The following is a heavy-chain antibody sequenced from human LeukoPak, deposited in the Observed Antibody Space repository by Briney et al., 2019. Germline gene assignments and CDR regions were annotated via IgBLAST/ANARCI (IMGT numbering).Heavy chain of an antibody. D-gene: IGHD6-13*01. CDR2: INTNTGNS. V-gene: IGHV7-4-1*02. CDR1: GYTFTTYA. CDR3: ARVGPPTPTIATAGTGYFQH. Sequence: ASVKVSCKASGYTFTTYALNWVRQAPGQGLEWMGWINTNTGNSTYAQGFTGRFVFSLDTSVSTAYLQISSLKAEDTAVYYRARVGPPTPTIATAGTGYFQHWGQGTLVTVSS. J-gene: IGHJ1*01.